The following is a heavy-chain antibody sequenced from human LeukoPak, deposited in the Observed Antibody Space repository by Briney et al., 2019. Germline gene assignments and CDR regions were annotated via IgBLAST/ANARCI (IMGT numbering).Heavy chain of an antibody. Sequence: PSETLSLTCTVSGGSISSSSYYWGWIRQPPGKGLEWIGSIYYSGSTYYNPSLKSRVTISVDTSKNQFSLKLSSVTAADTAVYYCARGLRRYGGNSAGCYYFDYWGQGTLVTVSS. J-gene: IGHJ4*02. V-gene: IGHV4-39*01. CDR3: ARGLRRYGGNSAGCYYFDY. D-gene: IGHD4-17*01. CDR2: IYYSGST. CDR1: GGSISSSSYY.